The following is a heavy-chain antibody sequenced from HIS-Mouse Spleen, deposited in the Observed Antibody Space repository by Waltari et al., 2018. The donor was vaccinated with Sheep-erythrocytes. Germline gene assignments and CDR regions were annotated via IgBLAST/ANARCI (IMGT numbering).Heavy chain of an antibody. V-gene: IGHV4-30-4*01. CDR1: GGPLRSVDYY. D-gene: IGHD3-22*01. Sequence: QVQLQESGPGLVKPSQTLSLTCTVSGGPLRSVDYYWSWIRQPPGKGLEWIGYIYYSGSTYYNPSLKSRVTTSVDTSKNQFSLKLSSVTAADTAVYYCARAPYYYDSSGYYYFDYWGQGTLVTVSS. CDR3: ARAPYYYDSSGYYYFDY. J-gene: IGHJ4*02. CDR2: IYYSGST.